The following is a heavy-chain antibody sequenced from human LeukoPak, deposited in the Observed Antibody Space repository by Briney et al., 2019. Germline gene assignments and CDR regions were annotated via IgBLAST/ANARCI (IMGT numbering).Heavy chain of an antibody. CDR3: AKDFSAGGNYGYGRFDP. CDR1: GFTFSNYA. Sequence: GGSLRLSCAASGFTFSNYALSWVRQAPGKGLEWVSAISGSGDYSNSADSVKGRFTISRDNSENTLYLQMNSLRAEDTGVYYCAKDFSAGGNYGYGRFDPWGQGTLVTVSS. CDR2: ISGSGDYS. D-gene: IGHD4-17*01. J-gene: IGHJ5*02. V-gene: IGHV3-23*01.